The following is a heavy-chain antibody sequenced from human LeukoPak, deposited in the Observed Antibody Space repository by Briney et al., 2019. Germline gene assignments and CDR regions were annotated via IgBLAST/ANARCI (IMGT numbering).Heavy chain of an antibody. CDR1: GFSFSSYW. CDR2: ISYDGSNK. V-gene: IGHV3-30-3*01. J-gene: IGHJ5*02. Sequence: TGGSLRLSCAASGFSFSSYWMTWVRQAPGKGLEWVAVISYDGSNKYYADSVKGRFTISRDNSKNTLYLQMNSLRAEDTAVYYCARDAWPGITLFGVASGSRGPFDPWGQGTLVTLSS. D-gene: IGHD3-3*01. CDR3: ARDAWPGITLFGVASGSRGPFDP.